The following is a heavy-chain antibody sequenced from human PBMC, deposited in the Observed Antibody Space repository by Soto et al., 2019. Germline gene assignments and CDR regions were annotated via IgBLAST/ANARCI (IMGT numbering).Heavy chain of an antibody. CDR2: VNPILSMS. CDR1: GDTFNCYS. D-gene: IGHD3-10*01. V-gene: IGHV1-69*02. J-gene: IGHJ4*02. CDR3: ASSYGSGYRAFDY. Sequence: QVQLVQSGAEVKRPGSSVQVACKASGDTFNCYSINWVRQAPGVGLEWVGRVNPILSMSNYAQRFQGRVTMTADKSTSTAYMELRSLRSEDTAIYYCASSYGSGYRAFDYWGQGALVTFSS.